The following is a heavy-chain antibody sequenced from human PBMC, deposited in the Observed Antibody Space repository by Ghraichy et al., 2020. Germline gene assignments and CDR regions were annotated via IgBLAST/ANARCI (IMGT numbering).Heavy chain of an antibody. J-gene: IGHJ4*02. D-gene: IGHD3-16*01. V-gene: IGHV3-33*01. CDR3: AREGGEAPIPSPYYLDY. CDR1: GFTFSSYG. Sequence: GGSLRLSCAASGFTFSSYGMHWVRQAPGKGLEWVAIIWNDGSTNYYGDSVKGRFTISRDNSKNTLYLQMNSLRAEDTAVYYCAREGGEAPIPSPYYLDYWGQGTLVTVSS. CDR2: IWNDGSTN.